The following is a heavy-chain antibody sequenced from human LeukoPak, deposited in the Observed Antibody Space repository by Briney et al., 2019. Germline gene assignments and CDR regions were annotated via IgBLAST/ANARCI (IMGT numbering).Heavy chain of an antibody. J-gene: IGHJ3*02. CDR1: GFTFSSYG. D-gene: IGHD3-10*01. CDR3: ARTQWFGDPTAEREAFDI. CDR2: IKQDGSEK. Sequence: GGSLRLSCAASGFTFSSYGMHWVRQAPGKGLEWVANIKQDGSEKYYVDSVKGRFTISRDNAKNSLYLQMKSLRAEDAAVYYCARTQWFGDPTAEREAFDIWGQGTMVTVSS. V-gene: IGHV3-7*01.